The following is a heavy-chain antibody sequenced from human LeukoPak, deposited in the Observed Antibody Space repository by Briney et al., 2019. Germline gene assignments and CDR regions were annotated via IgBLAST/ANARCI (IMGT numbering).Heavy chain of an antibody. D-gene: IGHD4-17*01. Sequence: SETLSLTCAVYGGSFSGYYWSWIRQPPGKGLEWIGEINHSGSTNYNPSLKSRVTISVDTSKNQFSLKLGSVTAADTAVYYCARGRDGDYDQDSYYFDYWGQGTLVTVSS. CDR2: INHSGST. CDR1: GGSFSGYY. V-gene: IGHV4-34*01. J-gene: IGHJ4*02. CDR3: ARGRDGDYDQDSYYFDY.